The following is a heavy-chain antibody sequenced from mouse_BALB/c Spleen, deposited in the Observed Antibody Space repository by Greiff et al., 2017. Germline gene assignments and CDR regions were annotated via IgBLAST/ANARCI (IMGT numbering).Heavy chain of an antibody. J-gene: IGHJ4*01. D-gene: IGHD1-1*01. V-gene: IGHV14-1*02. CDR3: ASPYYCGSSDYYAMDY. Sequence: EVKLMESGAELVRPGALVKLSCKASGFNINDYYMHWVKQRPEQGLEWIGWIDPENGNTIYDPKFKGKARLTADTSSNTAYLPLSSLTSEDTAVYYCASPYYCGSSDYYAMDYWGQGTSVTVSS. CDR1: GFNINDYY. CDR2: IDPENGNT.